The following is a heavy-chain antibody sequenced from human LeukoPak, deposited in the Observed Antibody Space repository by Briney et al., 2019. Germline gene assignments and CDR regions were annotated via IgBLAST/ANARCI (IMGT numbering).Heavy chain of an antibody. CDR3: ARDATAAAGAGA. D-gene: IGHD6-13*01. J-gene: IGHJ4*02. V-gene: IGHV1-2*02. Sequence: ASVKVSCKASGYTFTDYSMHWVRLAPGQGLEWMGWINPNSGDTDYAQKFQGRVTMTRDTSISTAYLEVSRLTSDDTAVYFCARDATAAAGAGAWGQGTLVTVSS. CDR1: GYTFTDYS. CDR2: INPNSGDT.